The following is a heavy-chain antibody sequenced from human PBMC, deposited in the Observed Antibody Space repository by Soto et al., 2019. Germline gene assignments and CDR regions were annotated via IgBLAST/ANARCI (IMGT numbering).Heavy chain of an antibody. CDR1: GGTFSSYA. J-gene: IGHJ6*02. CDR3: ARDFRKVDSYGYGYYYYYGMDV. V-gene: IGHV1-69*13. Sequence: SVKVSCKASGGTFSSYAISWVRQAPGQGLEWMGGIIPIFGTANYAQKFQGRVTITADESTSTAYMELSSLRSEDTAVYYCARDFRKVDSYGYGYYYYYGMDVWGQGTTVTVSS. D-gene: IGHD5-18*01. CDR2: IIPIFGTA.